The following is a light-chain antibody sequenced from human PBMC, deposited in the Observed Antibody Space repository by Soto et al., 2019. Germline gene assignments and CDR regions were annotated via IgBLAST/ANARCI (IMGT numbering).Light chain of an antibody. Sequence: DIQMTQSPSTPSGSVGDRVTITCRASQTISSWLAWYQQKPCEAPKLLIYKASTLKSGVPSRFSGSGSGTEFTLTISSLQPDDFATYYCQHYNSYSEAFGQGTKV. CDR3: QHYNSYSEA. CDR2: KAS. J-gene: IGKJ1*01. V-gene: IGKV1-5*03. CDR1: QTISSW.